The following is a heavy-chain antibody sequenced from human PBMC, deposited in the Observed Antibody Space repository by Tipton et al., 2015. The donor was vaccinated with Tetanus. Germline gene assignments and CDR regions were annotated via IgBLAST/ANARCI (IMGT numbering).Heavy chain of an antibody. V-gene: IGHV4-31*03. Sequence: TLSLTCTVSGASINAGGYLWTWVRQHPGKGLEWIGNIYYTELTSYTPSLNSRVSISVDTSKNQFSLRLNSVTAADTAVYYCARANYDFPKEGPFDSWGQGTVVLVSS. CDR1: GASINAGGYL. D-gene: IGHD3-3*01. CDR2: IYYTELT. J-gene: IGHJ4*02. CDR3: ARANYDFPKEGPFDS.